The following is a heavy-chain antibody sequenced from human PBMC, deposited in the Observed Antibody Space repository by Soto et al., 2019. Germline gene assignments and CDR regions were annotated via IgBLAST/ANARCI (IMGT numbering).Heavy chain of an antibody. J-gene: IGHJ4*02. CDR2: TGLNGRTT. CDR3: ATVHSSSRSFDY. D-gene: IGHD6-6*01. V-gene: IGHV3-23*01. CDR1: VFTVSIYA. Sequence: PWGSLRLSGAASVFTVSIYAMSWVRQAPGKGLEWVSTTGLNGRTTYYADSVKGRFTVSRDNSKNTLDLQMSSLRAEDTAVYYCATVHSSSRSFDYWGQGTLVTVSS.